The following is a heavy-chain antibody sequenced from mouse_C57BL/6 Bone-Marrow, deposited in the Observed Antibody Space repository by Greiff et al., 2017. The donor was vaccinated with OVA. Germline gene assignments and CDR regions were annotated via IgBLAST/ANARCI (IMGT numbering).Heavy chain of an antibody. CDR3: TRLDDYPPFDY. CDR2: IDPGTGGT. Sequence: VQLQQSGAELARPGASVTLSCKASGYTFTSYGMRWVKQRTVQGLEWIGAIDPGTGGTDYNQKFKGKAILTADKSSSTAYMELRSLTSEDSAVYYCTRLDDYPPFDYWGQGTTLTVSS. V-gene: IGHV1-15*01. D-gene: IGHD2-4*01. J-gene: IGHJ2*01. CDR1: GYTFTSYG.